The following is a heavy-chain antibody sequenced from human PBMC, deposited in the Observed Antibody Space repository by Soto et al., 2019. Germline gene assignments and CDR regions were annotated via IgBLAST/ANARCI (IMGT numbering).Heavy chain of an antibody. CDR2: ISGSGGST. D-gene: IGHD3-22*01. Sequence: GGSLRLSCAASGFTFSSYAMSWVRQAPGKGLEWVSAISGSGGSTYYADSVKGRFTISRDNSKNTLYLQMNSLRAEDTAVYYCAPIPRAYDSRVEGYYGMDVWGQGTTVTVSS. CDR1: GFTFSSYA. J-gene: IGHJ6*02. CDR3: APIPRAYDSRVEGYYGMDV. V-gene: IGHV3-23*01.